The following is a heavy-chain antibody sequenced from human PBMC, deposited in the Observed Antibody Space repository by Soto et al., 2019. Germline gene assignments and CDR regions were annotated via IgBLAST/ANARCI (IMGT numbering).Heavy chain of an antibody. CDR1: GGSISSYY. CDR3: ARGRSGYCSSTSCWGYYYYGMDV. J-gene: IGHJ6*02. D-gene: IGHD2-2*03. V-gene: IGHV4-59*01. CDR2: IYYSGST. Sequence: SSETLSLTCTVSGGSISSYYWSWIRQPPGKGLEWIGYIYYSGSTNYNPSLKSRVTISVDTSKNQFSLKLSSVTAADTAVYYCARGRSGYCSSTSCWGYYYYGMDVWGQGTTVTVSS.